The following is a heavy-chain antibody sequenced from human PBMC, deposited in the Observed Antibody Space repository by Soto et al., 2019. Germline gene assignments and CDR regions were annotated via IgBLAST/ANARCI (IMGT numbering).Heavy chain of an antibody. CDR1: GGTFSSYA. CDR2: IIPIFGTA. Sequence: ASVKVSCKASGGTFSSYAISWVRQAPGQGLEWMGGIIPIFGTANYAQRFRGRVTITADESTSTAYMELSSLRSEDTAVYYCARSRWKYYYYGMDVWGQGTTVTVSS. V-gene: IGHV1-69*13. CDR3: ARSRWKYYYYGMDV. J-gene: IGHJ6*02. D-gene: IGHD6-13*01.